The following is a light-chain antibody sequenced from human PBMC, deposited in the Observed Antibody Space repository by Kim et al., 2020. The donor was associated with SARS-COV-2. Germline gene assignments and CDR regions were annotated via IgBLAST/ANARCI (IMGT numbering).Light chain of an antibody. CDR2: SNN. J-gene: IGLJ1*01. V-gene: IGLV1-44*01. CDR3: AAWDDSLRV. CDR1: SSNIGSNT. Sequence: HSVLTQPPSASGTPGQRVTISCSGSSSNIGSNTVNWYQQLPGTAPKLLIYSNNQRPSGVPDRFSGSKSGTSASLAISGLQSEDEADYYCAAWDDSLRVFGTGTKVTVL.